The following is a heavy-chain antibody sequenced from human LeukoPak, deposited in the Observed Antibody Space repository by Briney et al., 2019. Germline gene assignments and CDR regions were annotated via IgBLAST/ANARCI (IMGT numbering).Heavy chain of an antibody. CDR3: ARGSYSSSWYADY. Sequence: PGGSLRISCAASGFTFNAYAMTWVRQAPGKGLEWVSSISSSSSYIYYADSVKGRFTISRDNAKNSLYLQMNSLRAEDTAVYYCARGSYSSSWYADYWGQGTLVTVSS. V-gene: IGHV3-21*01. CDR1: GFTFNAYA. J-gene: IGHJ4*02. D-gene: IGHD6-13*01. CDR2: ISSSSSYI.